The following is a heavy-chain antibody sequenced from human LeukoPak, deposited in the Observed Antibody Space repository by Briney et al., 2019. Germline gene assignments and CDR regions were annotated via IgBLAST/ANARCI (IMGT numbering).Heavy chain of an antibody. J-gene: IGHJ3*02. CDR2: INPSGGHT. CDR3: ARDLGGSNWSLRAFDI. V-gene: IGHV1-46*01. D-gene: IGHD6-13*01. Sequence: ASVKVSCKASGYIFTSFYIHWVRQAPGQGLEYMGVINPSGGHTTYAQKFQGRVTMTRDTSTSKVYMELSSLRSEDTALYFCARDLGGSNWSLRAFDIWGQGTMVTVSS. CDR1: GYIFTSFY.